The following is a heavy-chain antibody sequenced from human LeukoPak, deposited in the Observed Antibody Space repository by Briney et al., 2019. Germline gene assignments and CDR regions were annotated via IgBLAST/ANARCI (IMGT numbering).Heavy chain of an antibody. J-gene: IGHJ6*03. Sequence: GGSLRLSCAASGFTFSSYAMSWVRQAPGKGREWVSAIIGSGGSTYYADSVKGRFTISRDNSKNTLYLQMNSLRAEDTAVYYCAKGVGELLTYYYYYMDAWGKGTTVTVSS. CDR3: AKGVGELLTYYYYYMDA. CDR2: IIGSGGST. V-gene: IGHV3-23*01. CDR1: GFTFSSYA. D-gene: IGHD1-26*01.